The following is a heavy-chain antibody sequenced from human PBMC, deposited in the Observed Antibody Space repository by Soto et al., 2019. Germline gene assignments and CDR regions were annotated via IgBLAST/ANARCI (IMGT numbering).Heavy chain of an antibody. Sequence: PSETLSLTCTVSGGSVSSGSYYWSWIRQPPGKGLEWIGYIYYSGSTNYNPSLKSRVTISVDTSKNQFSLKLSSVTAADTAVYYCARAVGYCSSTSCYTWFDPWGQGALVTVSS. D-gene: IGHD2-2*02. CDR1: GGSVSSGSYY. V-gene: IGHV4-61*01. CDR2: IYYSGST. J-gene: IGHJ5*02. CDR3: ARAVGYCSSTSCYTWFDP.